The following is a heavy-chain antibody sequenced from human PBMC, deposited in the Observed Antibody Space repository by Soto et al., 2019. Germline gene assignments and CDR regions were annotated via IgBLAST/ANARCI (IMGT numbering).Heavy chain of an antibody. J-gene: IGHJ4*02. CDR1: GYTFTSYG. CDR2: ISAYNGNT. Sequence: QVPLVQSGAEVKKPGASVKVSCKASGYTFTSYGISWVRQAPGQGLEWMGWISAYNGNTNYAQKLQGRVTMTTDTSTSTAYMELRSLRSDDTAVYYCVRDTHGPYYGDVFDYWGQGTLVTVSS. CDR3: VRDTHGPYYGDVFDY. D-gene: IGHD1-26*01. V-gene: IGHV1-18*01.